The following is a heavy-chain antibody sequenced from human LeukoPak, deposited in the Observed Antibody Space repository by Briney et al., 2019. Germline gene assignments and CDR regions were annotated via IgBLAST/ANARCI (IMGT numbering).Heavy chain of an antibody. CDR1: GFAFKNYG. Sequence: PGGSLRLSCAASGFAFKNYGMHWVRQAPGKGLEGVAFIRYDGSPKYYADYVRGRFTISRDNSKNMLYLQMNSLETEDTAVYYCAKDDDRHWGSSCQDYWGQGTLVTVSS. D-gene: IGHD2-2*01. CDR2: IRYDGSPK. J-gene: IGHJ4*02. CDR3: AKDDDRHWGSSCQDY. V-gene: IGHV3-30*02.